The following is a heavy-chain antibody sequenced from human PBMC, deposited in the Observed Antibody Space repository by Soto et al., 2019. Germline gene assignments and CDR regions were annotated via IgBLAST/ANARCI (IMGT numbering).Heavy chain of an antibody. CDR3: ARDLSAGAAAGTCSN. Sequence: QVQLVESGGGVVQPGRSLRLSCAASGFTFSSYAMHWVRQAPGKGLEWVAVISYDGSNKYYADSVKGRFTISRDNSKNTLYLQMNSLRAEDTAVYYCARDLSAGAAAGTCSNWGQGTLVTVSS. V-gene: IGHV3-30-3*01. CDR1: GFTFSSYA. D-gene: IGHD6-13*01. J-gene: IGHJ4*02. CDR2: ISYDGSNK.